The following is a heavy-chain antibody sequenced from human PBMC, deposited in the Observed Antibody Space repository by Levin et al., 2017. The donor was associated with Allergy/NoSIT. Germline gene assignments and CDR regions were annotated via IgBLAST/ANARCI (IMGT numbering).Heavy chain of an antibody. CDR3: ATGDDHIVGGVSY. V-gene: IGHV3-48*02. CDR2: ISSGSNTI. Sequence: KGLEWISYISSGSNTIHYAKSVRGRFTVSRDNARNSVFLQMNSLRDEDTAVYYCATGDDHIVGGVSYRGRGTLVTDSS. D-gene: IGHD4-17*01. J-gene: IGHJ4*02.